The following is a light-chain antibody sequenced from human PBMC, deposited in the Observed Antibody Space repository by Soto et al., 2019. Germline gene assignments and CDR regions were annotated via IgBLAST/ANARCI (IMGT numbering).Light chain of an antibody. CDR2: EVV. J-gene: IGLJ2*01. V-gene: IGLV2-14*01. Sequence: QSVLTQPASVSGSPGQSITISCTGTDTDIGNYNYVSWYQQYPGKAPKLLIFEVVRRPSGVSNRFSASKSGNAASLTISGLQPEDEADYYCSSYSYLDIPVLLGGGTQLTV. CDR1: DTDIGNYNY. CDR3: SSYSYLDIPVL.